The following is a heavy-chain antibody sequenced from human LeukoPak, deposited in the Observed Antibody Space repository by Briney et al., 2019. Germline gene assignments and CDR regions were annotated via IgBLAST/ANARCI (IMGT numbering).Heavy chain of an antibody. D-gene: IGHD4-23*01. V-gene: IGHV3-74*01. CDR1: GFTFSSYW. Sequence: GGSLRLSCAASGFTFSSYWMHWVRQAPGKGLVWVSRINTDGSSTSYADSVKGRFTISRDNAKNTLYLQMNSLRAEDTAVYYCARADYGGNPHGGYWGQGTLVTVSS. CDR3: ARADYGGNPHGGY. J-gene: IGHJ4*02. CDR2: INTDGSST.